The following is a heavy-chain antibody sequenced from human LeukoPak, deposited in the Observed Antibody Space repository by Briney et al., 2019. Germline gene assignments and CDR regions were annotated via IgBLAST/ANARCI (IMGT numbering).Heavy chain of an antibody. CDR1: GFTFSSYG. D-gene: IGHD5-12*01. CDR2: IRYDGSNK. V-gene: IGHV3-30*02. J-gene: IGHJ6*03. CDR3: AKDLLDIVATRVPFNDYYYMDV. Sequence: GGSLRLSCAASGFTFSSYGMHWVRQAPGKGLEWVAFIRYDGSNKYYADSVKGRFTISRDNSKNTLYLQMNSLRAEDTAVYYCAKDLLDIVATRVPFNDYYYMDVWGKGTTVTVSS.